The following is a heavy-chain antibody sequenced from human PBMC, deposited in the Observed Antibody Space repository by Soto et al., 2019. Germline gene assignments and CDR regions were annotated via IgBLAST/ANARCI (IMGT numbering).Heavy chain of an antibody. CDR3: ARAEDYGDYAQEG. CDR2: MNPNSGNT. J-gene: IGHJ4*02. D-gene: IGHD4-17*01. CDR1: GYTFTSYD. Sequence: GASVKVSCKASGYTFTSYDINWVRQATGQGLEWMGWMNPNSGNTGYAQKFQGRVTMTRNTSIRTAYMELSSLRSEDTAVCYCARAEDYGDYAQEGWGQGPLVTVSS. V-gene: IGHV1-8*01.